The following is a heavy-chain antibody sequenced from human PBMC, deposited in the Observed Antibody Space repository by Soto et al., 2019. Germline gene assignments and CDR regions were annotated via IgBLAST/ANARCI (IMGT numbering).Heavy chain of an antibody. CDR1: GGSISISNW. D-gene: IGHD5-18*01. CDR3: ARHGKQLWRNNWFDP. CDR2: IYHSGST. J-gene: IGHJ5*02. V-gene: IGHV4-4*02. Sequence: SETLSLTCAVSGGSISISNWWSCVRQPPGKGLEWIGEIYHSGSTNYNPSLKSRVTISVDKSKNQFSLKLSSVTAADTAVYYCARHGKQLWRNNWFDPWGQGILVTVSS.